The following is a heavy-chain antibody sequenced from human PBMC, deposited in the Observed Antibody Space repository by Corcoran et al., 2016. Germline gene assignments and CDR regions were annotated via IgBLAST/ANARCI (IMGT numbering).Heavy chain of an antibody. CDR2: ISYDGSNK. CDR3: AKPDYGGNPGDAFDS. V-gene: IGHV3-30*18. D-gene: IGHD4-17*01. CDR1: GFTFSSYG. J-gene: IGHJ3*02. Sequence: QVQLVESGGGVVQPGRSLRLSCAASGFTFSSYGMHWVRQAPGKGLEWVAVISYDGSNKYYADSVKGRFTISRDNSKNTLYLQMNSLRAEDTAVYYCAKPDYGGNPGDAFDSWGQGTMVTVAS.